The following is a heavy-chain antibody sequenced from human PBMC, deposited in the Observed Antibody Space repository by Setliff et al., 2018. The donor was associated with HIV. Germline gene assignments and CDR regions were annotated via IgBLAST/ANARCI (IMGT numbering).Heavy chain of an antibody. J-gene: IGHJ4*02. CDR1: GYTFTTYW. CDR3: ARASLAAGPHFFDS. CDR2: IFPGDSDT. V-gene: IGHV5-51*06. D-gene: IGHD6-6*01. Sequence: GESLKISCKGSGYTFTTYWIAWVRQMPGKGLEWMGIIFPGDSDTRYSPSFQDQATMSADKSISTAQLQWSSLKASDTGMYFCARASLAAGPHFFDSWGQGTLVTVSS.